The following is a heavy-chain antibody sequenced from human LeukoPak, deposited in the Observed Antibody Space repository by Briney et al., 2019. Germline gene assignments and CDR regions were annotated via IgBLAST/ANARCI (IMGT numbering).Heavy chain of an antibody. V-gene: IGHV4-39*01. J-gene: IGHJ4*02. CDR2: IYYSGST. CDR3: ARQRCSSGSCFFSDYFDY. D-gene: IGHD2-15*01. CDR1: GGSISSSSYY. Sequence: SETLSLTCTVSGGSISSSSYYWAWIRQSPGKGLECIGSIYYSGSTYYNPSLKSRVTISVDTSKNQFSLKLSSVTAADTAEYYCARQRCSSGSCFFSDYFDYWGQGALVTVSS.